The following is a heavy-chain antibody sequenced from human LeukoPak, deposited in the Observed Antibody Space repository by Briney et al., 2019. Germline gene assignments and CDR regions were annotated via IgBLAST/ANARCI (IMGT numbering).Heavy chain of an antibody. CDR1: GFTFSSYD. CDR2: IATAGDT. CDR3: TRSLSGHYFDSIGGYYFDY. J-gene: IGHJ4*02. D-gene: IGHD3-22*01. Sequence: GGSLRLSCAASGFTFSSYDMHWVRQTTGKGLEWVSGIATAGDTFYAGSVKGRFTISRENAKNSLYLQMNSLRAGDTAVYYCTRSLSGHYFDSIGGYYFDYWGQGTLVTVSS. V-gene: IGHV3-13*01.